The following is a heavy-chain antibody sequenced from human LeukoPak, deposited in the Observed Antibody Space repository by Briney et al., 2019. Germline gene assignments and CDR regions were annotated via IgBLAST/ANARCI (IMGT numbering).Heavy chain of an antibody. D-gene: IGHD7-27*01. J-gene: IGHJ3*02. CDR1: GYTLNSGYY. CDR2: MYYSGST. Sequence: PAETLSLTCTVSGYTLNSGYYWSWIRQPPGKGLEWIGNMYYSGSTNYSPSLKSRVTISVDTSKNQFSLKLGSVTAADTALYYCASVYSGATFDIWGQGTMVTVSS. V-gene: IGHV4-38-2*02. CDR3: ASVYSGATFDI.